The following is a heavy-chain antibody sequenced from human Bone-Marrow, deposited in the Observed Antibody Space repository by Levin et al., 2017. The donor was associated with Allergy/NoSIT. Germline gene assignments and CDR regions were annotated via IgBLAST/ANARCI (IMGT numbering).Heavy chain of an antibody. Sequence: PGGSLRLSCAASGFNFNTYAMHWVRQAPGKGLEWVAVISYDGSDQHYADSVRGRFIVSRDNSQNTLYLQMTRLTPGATARYSCARAPAQFDYWGQGTPVTVSS. J-gene: IGHJ4*02. CDR2: ISYDGSDQ. CDR1: GFNFNTYA. V-gene: IGHV3-30*04. CDR3: ARAPAQFDY.